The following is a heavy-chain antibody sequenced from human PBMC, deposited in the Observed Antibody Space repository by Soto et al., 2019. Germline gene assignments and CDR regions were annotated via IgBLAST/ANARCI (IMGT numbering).Heavy chain of an antibody. CDR3: VRDGTKTLRDWFDP. V-gene: IGHV4-4*07. Sequence: SETLSLICTVSGASISGFYWSWIRKSAGKGLEWIGRIYATGTTDYNPSLKSRVMMSVDTSKKQFSLKLRSVTAADTAVYYCVRDGTKTLRDWFDPWGQGISVTVPQ. J-gene: IGHJ5*02. CDR2: IYATGTT. D-gene: IGHD1-1*01. CDR1: GASISGFY.